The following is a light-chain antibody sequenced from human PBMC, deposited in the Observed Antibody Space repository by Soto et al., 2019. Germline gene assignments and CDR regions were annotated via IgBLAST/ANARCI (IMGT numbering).Light chain of an antibody. CDR2: GAS. CDR3: QQYGSSPPYT. V-gene: IGKV3-20*01. CDR1: QSVSSSY. Sequence: EIVLTQSPGTLSLSPGERATLSCRASQSVSSSYLAWYQQKCGQAPRLLIYGASSRATGIPDRFSGSGSGTDFTLTISRLEPEAFAVYYCQQYGSSPPYTFGQGTKLEIK. J-gene: IGKJ2*01.